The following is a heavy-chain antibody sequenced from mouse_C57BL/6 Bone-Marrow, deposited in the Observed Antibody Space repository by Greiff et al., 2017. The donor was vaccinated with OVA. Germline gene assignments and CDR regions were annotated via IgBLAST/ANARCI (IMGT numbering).Heavy chain of an antibody. Sequence: EVQGVESGGGLVKPGGSLKLSCAASGFTFSSYAMSWVRQTPEKRLEWVATISDGGSYTYYPDNVKGRFTISRDNAKNNLYLQMSHLKSEDTAMYYCASFKYYFDYWGQGTTLTVSS. CDR2: ISDGGSYT. CDR3: ASFKYYFDY. V-gene: IGHV5-4*01. J-gene: IGHJ2*01. CDR1: GFTFSSYA.